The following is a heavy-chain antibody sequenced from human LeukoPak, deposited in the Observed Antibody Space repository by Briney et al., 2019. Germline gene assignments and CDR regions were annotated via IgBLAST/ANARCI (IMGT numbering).Heavy chain of an antibody. J-gene: IGHJ4*02. CDR2: IYYTGNA. D-gene: IGHD1-26*01. CDR3: ARGPPHGTEFFDY. V-gene: IGHV4-59*01. CDR1: GDSISPYY. Sequence: PSQTLSLTCSISGDSISPYYWSWIRQPPGKRPEWHGHIYYTGNADYNPSLKSRVTFSLDTSKNHFSLILTSVTPADTAVYFCARGPPHGTEFFDYWGPGILVTVSS.